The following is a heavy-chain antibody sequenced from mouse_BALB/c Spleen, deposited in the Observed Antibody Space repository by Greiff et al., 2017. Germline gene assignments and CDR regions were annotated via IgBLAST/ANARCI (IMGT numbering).Heavy chain of an antibody. D-gene: IGHD1-1*01. CDR3: AREDYYGSSYDWFAY. J-gene: IGHJ3*01. CDR2: INSNGGST. V-gene: IGHV5-6-3*01. CDR1: GFTFSSYG. Sequence: EVQGVESGGGLVQPGGSLKLSCAASGFTFSSYGMSWVRQTPDKRLELVATINSNGGSTYYPDSVKGRFTISRDNAKNTLYLQMSSLKSEDTAMYYCAREDYYGSSYDWFAYWGQGTLVTVSA.